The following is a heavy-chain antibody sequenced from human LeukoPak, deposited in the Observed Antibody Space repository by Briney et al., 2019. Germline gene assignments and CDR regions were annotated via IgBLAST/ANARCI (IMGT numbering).Heavy chain of an antibody. J-gene: IGHJ4*02. CDR1: GFTFSSYW. D-gene: IGHD4-17*01. Sequence: GGSLRLPCAASGFTFSSYWMHWVRQAPGKGLVWVSRINSDGSSTSYADFVKGRFIISRDNAKNTLYLQMNSLRAEDTAVYYCARIYGSFDYWGQGTLVTVSS. CDR3: ARIYGSFDY. V-gene: IGHV3-74*01. CDR2: INSDGSST.